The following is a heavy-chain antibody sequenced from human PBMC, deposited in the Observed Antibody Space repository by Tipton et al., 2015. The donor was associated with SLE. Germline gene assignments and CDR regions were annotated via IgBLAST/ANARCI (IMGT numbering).Heavy chain of an antibody. CDR1: GFTFDDYG. V-gene: IGHV3-20*04. CDR3: ARVVNYDFWSGYYPYYYYYMDV. Sequence: LSLTCAASGFTFDDYGMSWVRQAPGKGLEWVSGINWNGGSTGYADSVKGRFTISRDNAKNSLYLQMNSLRAEDTALYYCARVVNYDFWSGYYPYYYYYMDVWGKGTTVTVSS. J-gene: IGHJ6*03. D-gene: IGHD3-3*01. CDR2: INWNGGST.